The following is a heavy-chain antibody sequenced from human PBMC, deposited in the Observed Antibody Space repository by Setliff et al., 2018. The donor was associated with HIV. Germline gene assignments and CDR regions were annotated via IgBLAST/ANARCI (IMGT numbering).Heavy chain of an antibody. J-gene: IGHJ4*02. D-gene: IGHD3-22*01. V-gene: IGHV4-39*07. CDR2: IFHSGTT. CDR1: GDSFSSNTNH. CDR3: ARDPHYYDRSGHYSWFYFDY. Sequence: LSLTCTVSGDSFSSNTNHWGWIRQPPGKGLEWIGNIFHSGTTYYNPSLKSRVTIAIDTSKNQFSLKLTALTAADTAVHFCARDPHYYDRSGHYSWFYFDYWGQGTLVTVSS.